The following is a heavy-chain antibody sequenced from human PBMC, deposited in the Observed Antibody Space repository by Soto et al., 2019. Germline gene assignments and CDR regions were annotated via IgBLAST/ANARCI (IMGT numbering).Heavy chain of an antibody. J-gene: IGHJ4*02. D-gene: IGHD3-10*01. CDR1: GFTFSNYW. CDR2: INQDATRQ. CDR3: ARVGLFDGNKPITLEF. Sequence: GGSLRLSCAASGFTFSNYWMSWVRQAPGRGLEWVANINQDATRQSYVDSVEGRFSISGDNAKNSVYLQMNNLRVDDTAVYYCARVGLFDGNKPITLEFWGQGTLVTVSS. V-gene: IGHV3-7*03.